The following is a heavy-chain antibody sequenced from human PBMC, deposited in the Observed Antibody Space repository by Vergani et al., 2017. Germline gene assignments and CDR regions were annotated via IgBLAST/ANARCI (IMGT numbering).Heavy chain of an antibody. Sequence: EVQLVQSGAEVKKPGESLKISCKGSGYSFTSYWIGWVRQMPGKGLEWMGISYPGDSDTTYSPSFQGQVTISADKSSSTAYLQWSSLKASDTAIYYCARKLNYDFWSGYTYYYAMDVWGQGTTVTVSS. CDR2: SYPGDSDT. D-gene: IGHD3-3*01. CDR1: GYSFTSYW. J-gene: IGHJ6*02. V-gene: IGHV5-51*01. CDR3: ARKLNYDFWSGYTYYYAMDV.